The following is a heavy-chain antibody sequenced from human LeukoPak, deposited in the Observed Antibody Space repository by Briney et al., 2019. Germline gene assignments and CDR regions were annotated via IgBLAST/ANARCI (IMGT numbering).Heavy chain of an antibody. D-gene: IGHD4-17*01. CDR3: ARGVDYGDYYFDY. Sequence: SETPSLTCTVSGGSISSYYWSWIRQPPGKGLEWIGYIYYSGSTNYNPSLKSRVTISVDTSKNQFSLKLSSVTAADTAVYYCARGVDYGDYYFDYWGQGTLVTVSS. CDR1: GGSISSYY. CDR2: IYYSGST. V-gene: IGHV4-59*08. J-gene: IGHJ4*02.